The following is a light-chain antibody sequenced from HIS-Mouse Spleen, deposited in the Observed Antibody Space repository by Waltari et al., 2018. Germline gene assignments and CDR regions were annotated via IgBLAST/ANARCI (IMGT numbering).Light chain of an antibody. J-gene: IGLJ2*01. CDR2: EDS. CDR3: YSTDSSGNHRV. V-gene: IGLV3-10*01. Sequence: SYELPQPPSVSVSPGQTARITGPGIALPKKYSYWYQQKSGQAPVLVIYEDSKRPSGIPERFSGSSSGTMATLTISGAQVEDEADYYCYSTDSSGNHRVFGGGTKLTVL. CDR1: ALPKKY.